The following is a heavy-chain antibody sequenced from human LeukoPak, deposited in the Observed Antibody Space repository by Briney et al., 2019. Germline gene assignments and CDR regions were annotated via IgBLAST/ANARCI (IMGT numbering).Heavy chain of an antibody. D-gene: IGHD3-22*01. CDR3: ARVYYYDSSGYYYFDC. CDR2: INPNSGGT. Sequence: ASVKVSCKASGYTFTGYYMHWVRQAPGQGLEWMGWINPNSGGTSYAQKFQARVTMTRDTSISTAYMELSSLRSDDTAVYYCARVYYYDSSGYYYFDCWGQGTLVTVSS. CDR1: GYTFTGYY. J-gene: IGHJ4*02. V-gene: IGHV1-2*02.